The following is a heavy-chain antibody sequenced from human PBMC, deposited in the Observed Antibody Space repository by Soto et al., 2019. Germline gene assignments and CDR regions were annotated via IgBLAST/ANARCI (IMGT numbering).Heavy chain of an antibody. V-gene: IGHV3-48*02. J-gene: IGHJ5*02. Sequence: PGGSPRPSLATPWFTLHNYNNKWVPPGPGKGLEWVSYISSSSSTIYYADSVKGRFTISRDNAKNSLYLQMNSLRDEDTAVYYCASSTYYDILTGFTWGQGTQVTVSS. CDR2: ISSSSSTI. CDR3: ASSTYYDILTGFT. D-gene: IGHD3-9*01. CDR1: WFTLHNYN.